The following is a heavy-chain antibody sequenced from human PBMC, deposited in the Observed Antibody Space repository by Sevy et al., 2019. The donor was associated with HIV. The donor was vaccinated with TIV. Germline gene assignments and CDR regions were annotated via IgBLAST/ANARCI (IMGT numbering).Heavy chain of an antibody. CDR1: GYTFTSYR. V-gene: IGHV1-18*01. Sequence: ASVKVSCKISGYTFTSYRITWVRRAPGQGLECMGWISPHNGDTNYAQKLQGRVSMITDTSTSTAYMELRNLRSDDTAVYYCARAFCSGGRCYSLAYWGQGTLVTVSS. D-gene: IGHD2-15*01. CDR2: ISPHNGDT. CDR3: ARAFCSGGRCYSLAY. J-gene: IGHJ4*01.